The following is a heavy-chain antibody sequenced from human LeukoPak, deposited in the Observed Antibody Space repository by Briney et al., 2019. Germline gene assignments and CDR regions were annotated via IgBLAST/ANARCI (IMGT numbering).Heavy chain of an antibody. Sequence: ASVKVSCKASGYTFTSYGISWVRQAPGQGLEWMGWISAYNGNTNYAQKLQGRVTMTTDTSTSTAYMELRSLRSDDTAVYYCARDVRARGMTTVKRGLFGWGQGTLVTVSS. CDR1: GYTFTSYG. CDR3: ARDVRARGMTTVKRGLFG. CDR2: ISAYNGNT. J-gene: IGHJ4*02. V-gene: IGHV1-18*01. D-gene: IGHD4-17*01.